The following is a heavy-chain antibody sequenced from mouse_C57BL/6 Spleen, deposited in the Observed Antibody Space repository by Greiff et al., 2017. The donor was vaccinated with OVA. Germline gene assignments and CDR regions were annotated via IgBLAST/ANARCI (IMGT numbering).Heavy chain of an antibody. V-gene: IGHV3-6*01. CDR2: ISYDGSN. Sequence: EVQRVESGPGLVKPSQSLSLTCSVTGYSITSGYYWNWIRQFPGNKLEWMGYISYDGSNNYNPSLKNRISITRDTSKNQFFLKLNSVTTEDTATYYCARAGTSPWFAYWGQGTLVTVSA. D-gene: IGHD4-1*01. J-gene: IGHJ3*01. CDR3: ARAGTSPWFAY. CDR1: GYSITSGYY.